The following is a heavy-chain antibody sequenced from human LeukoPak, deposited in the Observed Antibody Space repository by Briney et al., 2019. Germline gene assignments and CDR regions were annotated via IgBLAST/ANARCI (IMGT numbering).Heavy chain of an antibody. CDR3: ARDLENLYYYHSTPPLSFGY. Sequence: SETLSLTCTVSGASISSSPYYWGWIRQPPGKGLEWIGSIYYSGSTYYNPSLKSRVTISVDTSKNQFSLKLSSVTAADTAVYYCARDLENLYYYHSTPPLSFGYWGQGTLVTVSS. CDR2: IYYSGST. J-gene: IGHJ4*02. CDR1: GASISSSPYY. V-gene: IGHV4-39*07. D-gene: IGHD3-22*01.